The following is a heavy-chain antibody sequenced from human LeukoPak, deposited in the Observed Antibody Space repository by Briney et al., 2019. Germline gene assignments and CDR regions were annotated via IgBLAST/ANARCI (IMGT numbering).Heavy chain of an antibody. J-gene: IGHJ4*02. CDR3: VLGHYGGLFDN. V-gene: IGHV3-30-3*01. CDR2: ISNDGSNK. Sequence: GRSLRLSCAASGFTFSSYDMHWVRQAPGKGLEWVAVISNDGSNKDYADSVKGQFTISRDNSKNTLYVQMNSLRVEDTAVYYCVLGHYGGLFDNWGQGTLVTVSS. CDR1: GFTFSSYD. D-gene: IGHD4-23*01.